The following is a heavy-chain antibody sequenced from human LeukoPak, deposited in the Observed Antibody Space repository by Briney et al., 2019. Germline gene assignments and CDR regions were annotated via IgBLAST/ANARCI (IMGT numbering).Heavy chain of an antibody. Sequence: SETLSLTCAVYGGSFSGYYWGWIRQPPGKGLEWIGYIYYSGSTNYNPSLKSRVTISVDTSKNQFSLKLSSVTAADTAVYYCARDLIVFRDYYGSGSYRWFDPWGQGTLVTVSS. CDR2: IYYSGST. CDR1: GGSFSGYY. CDR3: ARDLIVFRDYYGSGSYRWFDP. D-gene: IGHD3-10*01. V-gene: IGHV4-59*01. J-gene: IGHJ5*02.